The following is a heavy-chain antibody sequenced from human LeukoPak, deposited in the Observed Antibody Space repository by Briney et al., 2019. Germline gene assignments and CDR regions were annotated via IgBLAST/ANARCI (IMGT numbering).Heavy chain of an antibody. CDR1: GGSITYYY. CDR3: ARTSVHGWSDY. CDR2: IYYSGST. D-gene: IGHD6-19*01. J-gene: IGHJ4*02. V-gene: IGHV4-59*01. Sequence: PSETLSLTCSVSGGSITYYYWSWFRQPPGKGLEWIGYIYYSGSTQYNPSLKSRVNISVDTSKNQVSLKLSSVTAADTAVYHCARTSVHGWSDYWGQGSLVTVS.